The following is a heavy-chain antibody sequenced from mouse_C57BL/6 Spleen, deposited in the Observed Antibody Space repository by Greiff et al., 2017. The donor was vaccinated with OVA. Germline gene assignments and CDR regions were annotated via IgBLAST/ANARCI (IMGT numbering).Heavy chain of an antibody. CDR1: GFTFSSYA. CDR3: ARRDYDGFYDFDY. V-gene: IGHV5-4*01. D-gene: IGHD2-3*01. CDR2: ISDGGSYT. J-gene: IGHJ2*01. Sequence: EVQLVESGGGLVKPGGSLKLSCAASGFTFSSYAMSWVRQTPEKRLEWVATISDGGSYTYYPDNVKGRFTISRDNAKNNLYLQMSHLKSEDTAMYYCARRDYDGFYDFDYWGQGTTRTVSS.